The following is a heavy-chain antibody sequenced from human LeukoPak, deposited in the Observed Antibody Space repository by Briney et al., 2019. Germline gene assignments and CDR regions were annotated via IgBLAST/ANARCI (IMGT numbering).Heavy chain of an antibody. Sequence: GGSLSLSCAASGFTFSNAWMSWVRQAPGKGLEWVGRIKSKTDGGTTDYAAPVKGRFTISRDDSKNTLYLQMNSLKTEDTAVYYCTTVINSPGYYMDVWGKGTTVAVSS. CDR2: IKSKTDGGTT. V-gene: IGHV3-15*01. D-gene: IGHD3-10*01. CDR1: GFTFSNAW. J-gene: IGHJ6*03. CDR3: TTVINSPGYYMDV.